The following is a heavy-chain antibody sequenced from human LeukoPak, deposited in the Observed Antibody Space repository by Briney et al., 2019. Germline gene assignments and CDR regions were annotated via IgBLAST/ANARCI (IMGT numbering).Heavy chain of an antibody. Sequence: SETLSLTCAVYGGSFSGYYWSWIRQPPGKGLEWIGEINHSGSTNYNPSLKSRVTISVDTSKNQFSLKLSSVTAADTAVYYCARTLSSWAPAFDYWGQGTLVTASS. CDR2: INHSGST. CDR3: ARTLSSWAPAFDY. CDR1: GGSFSGYY. V-gene: IGHV4-34*01. J-gene: IGHJ4*02. D-gene: IGHD6-13*01.